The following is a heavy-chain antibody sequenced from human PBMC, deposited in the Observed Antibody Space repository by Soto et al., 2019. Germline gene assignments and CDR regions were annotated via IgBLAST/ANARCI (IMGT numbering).Heavy chain of an antibody. D-gene: IGHD4-17*01. Sequence: EVQLVESGGGLIHPGGSLTLSCAASGFSVKNKYMSWVRQAPGRGLEWVSVTYSSGFAYYADSVKGRCTLSTDTSENTVSLQMHSLGVEDTAVYYCARVGDGDTYFDHWGQGTLVSVSS. CDR3: ARVGDGDTYFDH. V-gene: IGHV3-53*01. CDR1: GFSVKNKY. CDR2: TYSSGFA. J-gene: IGHJ4*02.